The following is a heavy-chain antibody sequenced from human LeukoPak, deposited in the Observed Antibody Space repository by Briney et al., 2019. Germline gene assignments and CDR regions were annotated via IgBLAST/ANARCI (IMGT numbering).Heavy chain of an antibody. CDR1: GLNFGESA. Sequence: PGGSLRLSCVASGLNFGESAMHWVRQAPGKGLEWVSLISADGGSAFSADSVKGRFSISRDNSTNSLYLQMDSLRSEDTAMYYCAKESGKFDYWGQGTLVVVSS. J-gene: IGHJ4*02. V-gene: IGHV3-43*02. CDR3: AKESGKFDY. CDR2: ISADGGSA.